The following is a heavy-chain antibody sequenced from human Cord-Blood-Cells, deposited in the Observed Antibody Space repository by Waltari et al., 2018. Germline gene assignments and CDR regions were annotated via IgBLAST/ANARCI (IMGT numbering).Heavy chain of an antibody. CDR1: GDSASSNSAA. CDR2: TYYRSKWYN. J-gene: IGHJ6*02. Sequence: QVQLQQSGPGLVKPSQTLSLTCAIPGDSASSNSAAWNWIRQSPSRGLEWPGRTYYRSKWYNDYAVSVKSRITINPDTSKNQFSLQLNSVTPEDTAVYYCAREGIAARYYYYYGMDVWGQGTTVTVSS. CDR3: AREGIAARYYYYYGMDV. V-gene: IGHV6-1*01. D-gene: IGHD6-6*01.